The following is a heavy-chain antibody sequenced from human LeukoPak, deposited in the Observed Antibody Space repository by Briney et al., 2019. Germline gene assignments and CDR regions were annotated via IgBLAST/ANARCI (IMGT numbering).Heavy chain of an antibody. CDR2: IYYSGST. J-gene: IGHJ5*02. CDR1: GGSISSYY. V-gene: IGHV4-59*01. D-gene: IGHD6-13*01. CDR3: GGAGGIAGEVLVFAP. Sequence: SETLSLICTVSGGSISSYYWSWIRQPPGKGLEWIGYIYYSGSTNYNPSLKSRVTISVDTSKNQFSLKLSSVTAADTAVYYFGGAGGIAGEVLVFAPWGQGRLVTVS.